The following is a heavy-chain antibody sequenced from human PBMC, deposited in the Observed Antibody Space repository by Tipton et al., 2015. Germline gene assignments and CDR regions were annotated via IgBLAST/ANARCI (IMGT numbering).Heavy chain of an antibody. CDR3: ARDRALYGGNSRWFDP. Sequence: GLVKPSETLSLACRVSGDSIRNKHWSWIRQPAEKGLEWIGRIYSGGSVDYNPSLKGRANMSVDTSKNQFSLKLSSVTAADTAVYYCARDRALYGGNSRWFDPWGQGTLVTVSS. CDR1: GDSIRNKH. CDR2: IYSGGSV. J-gene: IGHJ5*02. V-gene: IGHV4-4*07. D-gene: IGHD4-23*01.